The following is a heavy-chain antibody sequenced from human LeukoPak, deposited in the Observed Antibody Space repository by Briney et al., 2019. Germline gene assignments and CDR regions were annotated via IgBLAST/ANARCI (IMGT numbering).Heavy chain of an antibody. CDR3: AKDLGSGQWKRLLDY. V-gene: IGHV3-30*02. CDR1: GFTFSSYG. Sequence: GGSLRLSCAASGFTFSSYGMHWVRQAPGKGLEWVAFIRYDGSNKYYADSVKGRFTISRDNSKNTLYLQMNSLRAEDTAVYYCAKDLGSGQWKRLLDYWGQGTLVTVSS. D-gene: IGHD1-26*01. J-gene: IGHJ4*02. CDR2: IRYDGSNK.